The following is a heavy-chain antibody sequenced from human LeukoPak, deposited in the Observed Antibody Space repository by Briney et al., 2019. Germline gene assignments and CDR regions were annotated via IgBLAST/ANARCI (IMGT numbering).Heavy chain of an antibody. D-gene: IGHD4-17*01. CDR1: GSTFSSYS. CDR2: ISSSSSYI. J-gene: IGHJ4*02. V-gene: IGHV3-21*01. CDR3: ARDFYGDYPSRYFDY. Sequence: KPGVSLRLSCAASGSTFSSYSMNWVRQAPGKGLEWVSSISSSSSYIYYADSVKGRFTISRDNAKNSLYLQMNSLRAEDTAVYYCARDFYGDYPSRYFDYWGQGTLVTVSS.